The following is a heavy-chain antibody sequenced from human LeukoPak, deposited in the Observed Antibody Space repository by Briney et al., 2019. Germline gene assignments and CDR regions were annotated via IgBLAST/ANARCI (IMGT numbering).Heavy chain of an antibody. CDR1: GYTFTSYD. J-gene: IGHJ4*02. Sequence: GASVNVSCKASGYTFTSYDINWVRQATGQGLEWMGWMNPNSGNTGYAQKFQGRVTMTRNTSISTAYMELSSLRSEDTAVHYCARGEVVAANNYWGQGTLVTVSS. D-gene: IGHD2-15*01. V-gene: IGHV1-8*01. CDR3: ARGEVVAANNY. CDR2: MNPNSGNT.